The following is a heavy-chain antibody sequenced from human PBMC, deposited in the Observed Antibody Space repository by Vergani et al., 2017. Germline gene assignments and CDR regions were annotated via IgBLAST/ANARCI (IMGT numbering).Heavy chain of an antibody. D-gene: IGHD4-23*01. V-gene: IGHV3-23*01. J-gene: IGHJ3*02. CDR3: AKRAVGNSGAFDI. CDR2: ISGSGGTT. CDR1: GLTLRSYA. Sequence: EVQLLESGGGLVQPGGSLRLSCAASGLTLRSYAMNWVRQAPGKGLEWVSGISGSGGTTYYTESMKGRFTISRDTSNNTLYLQMKRLRAEDTAVYYSAKRAVGNSGAFDIWGPGTMVTV.